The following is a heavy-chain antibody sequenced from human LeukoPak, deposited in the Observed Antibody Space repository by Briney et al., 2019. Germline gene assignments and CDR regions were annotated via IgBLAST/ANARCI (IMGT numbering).Heavy chain of an antibody. CDR3: ARGRIGGPKAPFDY. J-gene: IGHJ4*02. CDR1: GGSLSNYY. Sequence: SETLSLTCTVSGGSLSNYYWSWIWQPPGKGLEWIGHIYESGSTTYNPSLKSRVTISVDTSKKQFSLRLSSVTAADTAVYYCARGRIGGPKAPFDYWGQGTLVTVSS. CDR2: IYESGST. V-gene: IGHV4-59*01. D-gene: IGHD3-16*01.